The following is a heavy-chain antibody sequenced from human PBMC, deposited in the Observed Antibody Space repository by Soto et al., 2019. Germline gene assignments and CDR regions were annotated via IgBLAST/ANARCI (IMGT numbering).Heavy chain of an antibody. Sequence: GGSLRLSCAASGFTFSSYAMTWVRQAPGKGLEWVSALSGSGGSTYYTDSVKGRFTISRDNSKNTLYPQMNSLRAEDTAVYYCARGGWVSGDAFDIWGQGTMVTVSS. V-gene: IGHV3-23*01. CDR1: GFTFSSYA. CDR2: LSGSGGST. CDR3: ARGGWVSGDAFDI. J-gene: IGHJ3*02. D-gene: IGHD3-3*01.